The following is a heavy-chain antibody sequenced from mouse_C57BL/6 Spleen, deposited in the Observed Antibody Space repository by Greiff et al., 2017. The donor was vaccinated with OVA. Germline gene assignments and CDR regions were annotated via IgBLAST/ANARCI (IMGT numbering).Heavy chain of an antibody. J-gene: IGHJ4*01. CDR1: GYAFTNYL. V-gene: IGHV1-54*01. Sequence: QVQLQQSGAELVRPGTSVKVSCKASGYAFTNYLIEWVKQRPGQGLEWIGVINPGSGGTNYNEKFKGKATLTADKSSSTAYMQLSSLTSEDSAVYFCARHWDDYYAMDYWGQGTSVTVSS. CDR2: INPGSGGT. CDR3: ARHWDDYYAMDY. D-gene: IGHD4-1*01.